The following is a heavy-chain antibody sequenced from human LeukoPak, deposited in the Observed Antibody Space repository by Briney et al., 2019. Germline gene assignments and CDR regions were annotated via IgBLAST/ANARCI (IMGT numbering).Heavy chain of an antibody. Sequence: ASVKVSCKASGYTFTSYDISWVRQAPGQGLEWMGLSNGYNGNTNYAQKLQGRVTMTTDTSTSTAYMELRSQRSGDGGVYYCARGNYCSGGSCYDGAFDYWGQGTLVTVSS. J-gene: IGHJ4*02. CDR1: GYTFTSYD. D-gene: IGHD2-15*01. CDR3: ARGNYCSGGSCYDGAFDY. CDR2: SNGYNGNT. V-gene: IGHV1-18*01.